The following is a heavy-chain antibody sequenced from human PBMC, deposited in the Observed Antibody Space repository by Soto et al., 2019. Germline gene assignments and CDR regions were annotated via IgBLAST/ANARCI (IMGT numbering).Heavy chain of an antibody. J-gene: IGHJ3*02. Sequence: GSGPTLVNPTQTLTLTCTFSGFSLSTSGMCVSWIRQPPGKALEWLALIDWDDDKYYSTSLKTRLTISKDTSKNQVVLTMTNMDPVDTATYFCARMMTSGYYYDSSDYPDAFDIWGQGTMVTVSS. D-gene: IGHD3-22*01. CDR2: IDWDDDK. V-gene: IGHV2-70*01. CDR1: GFSLSTSGMC. CDR3: ARMMTSGYYYDSSDYPDAFDI.